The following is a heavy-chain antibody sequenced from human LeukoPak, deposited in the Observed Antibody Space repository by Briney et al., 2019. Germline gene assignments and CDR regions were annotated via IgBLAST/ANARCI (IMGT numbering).Heavy chain of an antibody. J-gene: IGHJ6*02. Sequence: ASVKVSCKASGYTFTSYGISWVRQAPGQGLELMGWISAYNGNTNYAQKLQGRVTMTTDTSTSTAYMELRSLRSDDTAVYYCAREGSYDFWSGYYTQSYYYYGMDVWGQGTTVTVSS. V-gene: IGHV1-18*01. CDR2: ISAYNGNT. CDR3: AREGSYDFWSGYYTQSYYYYGMDV. CDR1: GYTFTSYG. D-gene: IGHD3-3*01.